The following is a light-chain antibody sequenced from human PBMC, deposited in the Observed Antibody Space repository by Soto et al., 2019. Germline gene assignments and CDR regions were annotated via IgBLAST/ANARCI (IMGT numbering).Light chain of an antibody. CDR3: SSYAGSSNVV. V-gene: IGLV2-8*01. Sequence: QSALTQPPSASGSPGQSVTISCTGTSSDVGAYDYVSWYQQHPGKAPKLIIYEVNKRPSGVPDRFSGFKSANTASLTVSGLQTDDEADYYCSSYAGSSNVVFGGGTKLTVL. J-gene: IGLJ2*01. CDR1: SSDVGAYDY. CDR2: EVN.